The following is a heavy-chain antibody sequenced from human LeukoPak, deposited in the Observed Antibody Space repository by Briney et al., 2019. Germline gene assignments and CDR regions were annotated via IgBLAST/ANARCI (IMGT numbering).Heavy chain of an antibody. V-gene: IGHV3-9*03. CDR2: ISWDSGSI. D-gene: IGHD3-22*01. CDR3: AKALSSSYYDSSYSYSAFDI. J-gene: IGHJ3*02. Sequence: TGGSLRLSCAASAFTFDDYAMHWVRQAQGKGLEWVSGISWDSGSIAYADSVKGRFTISRDNAKNSLYLQMSSLRPEDMALYYCAKALSSSYYDSSYSYSAFDIWGQGTMVTVSS. CDR1: AFTFDDYA.